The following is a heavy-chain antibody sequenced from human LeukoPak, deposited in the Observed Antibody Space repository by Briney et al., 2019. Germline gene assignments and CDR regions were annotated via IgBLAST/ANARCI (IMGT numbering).Heavy chain of an antibody. V-gene: IGHV1-69*06. CDR2: IIPIFGTA. Sequence: SVKVSCKASGGTFSSHAISWVRQAPGQGLEWMGGIIPIFGTANYAQKFQGRVTITADKSTSTAYMELSSLRSEDTAVYYCARDRVCSSTSCYSTPFDYWGQGTLVTVSS. J-gene: IGHJ4*02. D-gene: IGHD2-2*01. CDR3: ARDRVCSSTSCYSTPFDY. CDR1: GGTFSSHA.